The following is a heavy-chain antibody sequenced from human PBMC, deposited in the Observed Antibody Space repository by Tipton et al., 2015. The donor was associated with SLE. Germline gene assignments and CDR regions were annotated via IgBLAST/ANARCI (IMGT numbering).Heavy chain of an antibody. V-gene: IGHV4-34*01. CDR2: INHSGST. Sequence: TLSLTCAVYGGSFSGYYWSWIRQPPGKGLEWIGEINHSGSTNYNPSLKSRVTISVDTSKNQFSLKRSSVTAADTAVYYCAKDVRPFRVGLYYAMDVWGQGTTVTVSS. D-gene: IGHD3-10*02. J-gene: IGHJ6*02. CDR1: GGSFSGYY. CDR3: AKDVRPFRVGLYYAMDV.